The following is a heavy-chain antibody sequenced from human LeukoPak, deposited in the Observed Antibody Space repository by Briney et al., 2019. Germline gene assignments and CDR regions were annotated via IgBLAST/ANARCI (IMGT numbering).Heavy chain of an antibody. J-gene: IGHJ4*02. D-gene: IGHD6-6*01. CDR2: ISYDGSNK. CDR3: ARQAARPYDY. Sequence: GWSLRLSCAASGFTLNSYSMHWVRQAPGKGLEWVAVISYDGSNKYYADSVKGRFTISRDNSKNTLYLQMNSLRTEDTAVFYCARQAARPYDYWGQGTLVTVSS. CDR1: GFTLNSYS. V-gene: IGHV3-30-3*01.